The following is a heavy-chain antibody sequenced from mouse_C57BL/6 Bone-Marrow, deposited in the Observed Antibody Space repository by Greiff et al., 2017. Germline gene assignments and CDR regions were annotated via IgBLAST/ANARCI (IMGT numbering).Heavy chain of an antibody. Sequence: EVQVVESGGDLVKPGGSLKLSCAASGFTFSSYGMSWVRQTPDKRLEWVATISSGGSYTYYPDSVQGRLTIFRDNAKNTLYLQMSSLKSEDTAMYYCARQFSYSNYDYFDYWGQGTTLTVSS. J-gene: IGHJ2*01. V-gene: IGHV5-6*01. CDR2: ISSGGSYT. CDR1: GFTFSSYG. D-gene: IGHD2-5*01. CDR3: ARQFSYSNYDYFDY.